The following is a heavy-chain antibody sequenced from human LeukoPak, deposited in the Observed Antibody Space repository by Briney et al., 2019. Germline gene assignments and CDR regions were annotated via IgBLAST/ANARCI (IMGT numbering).Heavy chain of an antibody. V-gene: IGHV5-51*01. CDR3: ARSSIAAAFDY. Sequence: PGESLKISCQGSGYIFTSYWIGWVRQLPGKGLEWMGIIYPGDSDTRYSPSFQGQVTISADKSISTAYLQWSSLKASDTAMYYCARSSIAAAFDYWGQGTLVTVSS. CDR1: GYIFTSYW. CDR2: IYPGDSDT. J-gene: IGHJ4*02. D-gene: IGHD6-13*01.